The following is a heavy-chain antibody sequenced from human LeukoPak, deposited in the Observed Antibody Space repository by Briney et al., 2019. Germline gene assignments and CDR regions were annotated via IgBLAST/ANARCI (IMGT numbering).Heavy chain of an antibody. V-gene: IGHV4-39*07. J-gene: IGHJ6*02. CDR1: GVYFSSSGCY. CDR2: NDYTGNT. Sequence: SETLSLTCSVSGVYFSSSGCYWGWVRQPPGKGLEWIGEVNDYTGNTNYNPSLNSRVSISLEKSKNQLSLELRSVTAADTAVYYCARGRIAKIVVVHSFHYGMDVWGQGTTVTVSS. D-gene: IGHD3-22*01. CDR3: ARGRIAKIVVVHSFHYGMDV.